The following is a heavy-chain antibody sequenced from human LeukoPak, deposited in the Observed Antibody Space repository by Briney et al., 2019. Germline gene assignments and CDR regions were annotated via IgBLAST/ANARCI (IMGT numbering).Heavy chain of an antibody. Sequence: ASVKVSCKASGYTFTGYYMHWVRQAPGQGLEWMGWINPNSGGTNYAQKFQGRVTMTRDTSISTAYMELSRLRSDDTAVYYCAKDTVWYSSGWQYYFDYWGQGTLVTVSS. J-gene: IGHJ4*02. CDR3: AKDTVWYSSGWQYYFDY. CDR1: GYTFTGYY. V-gene: IGHV1-2*02. D-gene: IGHD6-19*01. CDR2: INPNSGGT.